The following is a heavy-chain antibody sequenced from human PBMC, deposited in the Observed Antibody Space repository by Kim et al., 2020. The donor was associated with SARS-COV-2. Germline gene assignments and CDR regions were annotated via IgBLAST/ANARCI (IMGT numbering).Heavy chain of an antibody. V-gene: IGHV1-18*01. CDR3: ARDPSSSPNYYDSSGGFDY. CDR2: ISGHNGNT. D-gene: IGHD3-22*01. Sequence: ASVKVSCKASGYSFTSYGISWVRQAPGQGLEWMGWISGHNGNTKHAQKFQGRVTMTTDTSTSTAYMELRSLRSDDTAVYYCARDPSSSPNYYDSSGGFDYWGQGTLVTVSS. J-gene: IGHJ4*02. CDR1: GYSFTSYG.